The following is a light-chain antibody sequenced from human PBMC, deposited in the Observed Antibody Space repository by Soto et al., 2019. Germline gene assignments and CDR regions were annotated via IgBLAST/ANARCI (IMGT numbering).Light chain of an antibody. CDR1: SSDVGGYSF. Sequence: QSALTQPRSVSGSPGQSVTISCTGTSSDVGGYSFVSWYQQHPGKAPKFMIYDVTKRPSGVPDRFSGSKSGNTASLTISGLQAEDEADYYCCSYVGSYTSYVFGTGTKLTVL. V-gene: IGLV2-11*01. J-gene: IGLJ1*01. CDR2: DVT. CDR3: CSYVGSYTSYV.